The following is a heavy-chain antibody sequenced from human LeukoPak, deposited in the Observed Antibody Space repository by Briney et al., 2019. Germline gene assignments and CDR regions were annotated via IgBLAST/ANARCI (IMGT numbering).Heavy chain of an antibody. V-gene: IGHV4-39*01. CDR3: ARLGGYSYGYDYFDY. J-gene: IGHJ4*02. CDR2: IYYSGST. CDR1: GGSISSYY. Sequence: SETLSLTCTVSGGSISSYYWGWIRQPPGKGLEWIGSIYYSGSTYYNPSLKSRVTISVDTSKNQFSLKLSSVTAADTAVYYCARLGGYSYGYDYFDYWGQGTLVTVSS. D-gene: IGHD5-18*01.